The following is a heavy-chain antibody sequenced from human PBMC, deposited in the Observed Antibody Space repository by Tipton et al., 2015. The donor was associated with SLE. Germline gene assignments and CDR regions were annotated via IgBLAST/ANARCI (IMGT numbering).Heavy chain of an antibody. J-gene: IGHJ2*01. D-gene: IGHD5-24*01. CDR1: GGTFSNFA. V-gene: IGHV1-69*01. CDR3: ARRRWLQLDWYFDL. CDR2: IIPIFGTP. Sequence: QSGPEVKKPGSSVKASCKASGGTFSNFAISWVRQAPGQGLEWMGEIIPIFGTPNSAQKFQGRVTITADEVTSTAYMELSSLRPEDTAVYYCARRRWLQLDWYFDLWGRGILVTVSS.